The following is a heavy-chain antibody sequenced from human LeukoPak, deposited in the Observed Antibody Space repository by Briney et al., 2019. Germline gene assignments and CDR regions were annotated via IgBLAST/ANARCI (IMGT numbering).Heavy chain of an antibody. Sequence: ASVKVSCKASGYTFTSYDINWVRQATGQGLEWMGWMNPNSGNTGYAQKFQDRVTITRNTSISTAYMELSSLRSEDTAVYYCARASMVRGVIMTEKNAFDIWGQGTMVTVSS. V-gene: IGHV1-8*03. D-gene: IGHD3-10*01. J-gene: IGHJ3*02. CDR3: ARASMVRGVIMTEKNAFDI. CDR2: MNPNSGNT. CDR1: GYTFTSYD.